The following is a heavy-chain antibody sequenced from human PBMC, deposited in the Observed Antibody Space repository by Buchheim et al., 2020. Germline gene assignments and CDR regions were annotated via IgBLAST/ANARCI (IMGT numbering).Heavy chain of an antibody. D-gene: IGHD1-14*01. CDR2: IGGSGGST. V-gene: IGHV3-23*01. J-gene: IGHJ6*02. Sequence: EVQLLESGGGLVQPGGSLRLSCAASGFRFSSYAMTWVRQAPGKGLEWVSLIGGSGGSTYYADSVKGRFTISRDNSKNTLNLQMNSLRAEDTAIYYCVKDNDPESGQGYHYGMDAWGQVT. CDR3: VKDNDPESGQGYHYGMDA. CDR1: GFRFSSYA.